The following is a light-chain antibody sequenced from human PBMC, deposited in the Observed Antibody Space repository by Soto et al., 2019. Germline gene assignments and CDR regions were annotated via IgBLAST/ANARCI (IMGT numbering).Light chain of an antibody. V-gene: IGKV1-9*01. CDR1: QGISSY. CDR2: AAS. CDR3: QQLNTLIT. J-gene: IGKJ5*01. Sequence: DIQLTQSPSFLSASVGDRVSITCRASQGISSYLAWYQQKPGKAPKLLIYAASTWQSGVPSRFSGSGSGTEFTLTISSLQPEDFATYYCQQLNTLITFGQGTRLEIK.